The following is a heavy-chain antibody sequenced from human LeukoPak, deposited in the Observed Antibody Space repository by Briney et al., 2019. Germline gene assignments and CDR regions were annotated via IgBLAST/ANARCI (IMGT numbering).Heavy chain of an antibody. CDR2: MNPNSGNT. V-gene: IGHV1-8*03. J-gene: IGHJ6*03. Sequence: ASVKVSCKASGYTFTSYDTNWVRQATGQGLEWMGWMNPNSGNTGYAQKFQGRVTITRNTSISTAYMDLSSLRSEDTAVYYCARRAVAYYYYYYMDVWGKGTTVTVSS. CDR1: GYTFTSYD. D-gene: IGHD6-19*01. CDR3: ARRAVAYYYYYYMDV.